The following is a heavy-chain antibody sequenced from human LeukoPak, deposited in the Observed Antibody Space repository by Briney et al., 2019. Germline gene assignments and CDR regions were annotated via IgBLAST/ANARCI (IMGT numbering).Heavy chain of an antibody. J-gene: IGHJ4*02. D-gene: IGHD1-26*01. CDR1: GFNFNDAW. Sequence: GGSLRLSCAASGFNFNDAWMTWVRQAPGKGLEWVGRIKSRTDGGTADYTAPVEGRFTISRGDPMHTLYLEMNSLKTEDTAVYYCATGPLEYTGSYFDFWGQGTLVTVSS. CDR2: IKSRTDGGTA. V-gene: IGHV3-15*01. CDR3: ATGPLEYTGSYFDF.